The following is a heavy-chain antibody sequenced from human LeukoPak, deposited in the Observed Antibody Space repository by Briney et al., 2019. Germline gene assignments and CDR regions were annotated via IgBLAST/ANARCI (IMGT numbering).Heavy chain of an antibody. J-gene: IGHJ4*02. V-gene: IGHV1-69*02. Sequence: ASVKVSCKASGCTFSSCTINWVRQAPGQGLEWMGRIIPILNMTNYAQRFQGRVTIAADESTRTAYMGLSSLRSEDTAIYYCARHYVSGTWVPDCWGQGTLVTVAS. D-gene: IGHD3-10*01. CDR3: ARHYVSGTWVPDC. CDR1: GCTFSSCT. CDR2: IIPILNMT.